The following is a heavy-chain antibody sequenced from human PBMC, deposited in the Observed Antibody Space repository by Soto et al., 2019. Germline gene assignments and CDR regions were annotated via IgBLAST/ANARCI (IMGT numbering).Heavy chain of an antibody. J-gene: IGHJ4*02. CDR1: GGSISSSSYY. V-gene: IGHV4-39*01. D-gene: IGHD6-6*01. CDR2: IYYSGST. Sequence: QLQLQESGPGLVKPSETLSLTCTVSGGSISSSSYYWGWIRQPPGKGLEWIGSIYYSGSTYYNPSLKSRVTITVDTSKHQFSLKLSSVTAADTAVYYCASTLGSSPFTYYFVYWGQGTLVTVSS. CDR3: ASTLGSSPFTYYFVY.